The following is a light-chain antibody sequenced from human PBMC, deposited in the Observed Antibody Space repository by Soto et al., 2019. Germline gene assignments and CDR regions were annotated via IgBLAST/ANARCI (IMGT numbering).Light chain of an antibody. CDR3: TSYASGSCHVV. V-gene: IGLV2-14*01. Sequence: QSALTQPASVSGSPGQSITLSCTGTSSDIGGYYYVSWYQRHPGKAPKLIIYNVNNRPSGVSNRFSGSKSGNTASLTISGLQAEDEADYYCTSYASGSCHVVFGGGTQLTVL. J-gene: IGLJ2*01. CDR1: SSDIGGYYY. CDR2: NVN.